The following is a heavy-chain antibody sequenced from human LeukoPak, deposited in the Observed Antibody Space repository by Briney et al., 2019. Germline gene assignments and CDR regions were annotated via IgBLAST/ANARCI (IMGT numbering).Heavy chain of an antibody. D-gene: IGHD3-3*01. J-gene: IGHJ3*01. Sequence: GGSLRLSCAASGFTFSNFAMNWVRQTPGKGLEWVSGISGSGEDSNHADSVTGRFIISRANSKNTMYLQMNSLRAADPAVFYFATNYDDSREAFDVWGQGTVVTVSS. CDR2: ISGSGEDS. CDR1: GFTFSNFA. CDR3: ATNYDDSREAFDV. V-gene: IGHV3-23*01.